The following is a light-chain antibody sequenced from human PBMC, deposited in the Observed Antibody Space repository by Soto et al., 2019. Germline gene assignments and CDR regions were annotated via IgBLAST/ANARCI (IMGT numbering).Light chain of an antibody. CDR3: QQYNSYWT. J-gene: IGKJ1*01. CDR2: DAS. CDR1: QSISNS. V-gene: IGKV1-5*01. Sequence: DIRMTQSPSTLSASVGDRVTITCRASQSISNSLAWYRQKPRKAPKLLIYDASTLESGVPSRFSCSGSGTEFTLTISSLQPDDFATYYCQQYNSYWTFGQGTKVEIK.